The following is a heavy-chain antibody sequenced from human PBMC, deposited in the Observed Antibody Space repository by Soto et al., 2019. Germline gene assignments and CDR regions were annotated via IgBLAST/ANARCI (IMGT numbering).Heavy chain of an antibody. D-gene: IGHD3-10*01. Sequence: SETLSLTCTVSGGSISSGGYYWSWIRQHPGKGLEWIGYIYYSGSTYYNPSLKSRVTISVDTSKNQFSLKLSSVTAADTAVYYCARTYYYGSGSYYTGPYFDYWGQGTLVTVSS. CDR1: GGSISSGGYY. CDR3: ARTYYYGSGSYYTGPYFDY. J-gene: IGHJ4*02. CDR2: IYYSGST. V-gene: IGHV4-31*03.